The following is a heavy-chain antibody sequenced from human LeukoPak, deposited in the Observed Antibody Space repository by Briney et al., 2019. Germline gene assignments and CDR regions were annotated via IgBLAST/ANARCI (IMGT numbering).Heavy chain of an antibody. CDR1: GFTFSNYA. J-gene: IGHJ4*02. CDR3: ARRFYGDYGFDY. D-gene: IGHD4-17*01. Sequence: GGSLRLSCAASGFTFSNYAMNWVRQAPGKGLQWASDVSGSGGYTYYADSVKGRFTISRDNSKNTVYLQMNSLRAEDTAVHYCARRFYGDYGFDYWGQGTLVTVSS. CDR2: VSGSGGYT. V-gene: IGHV3-23*01.